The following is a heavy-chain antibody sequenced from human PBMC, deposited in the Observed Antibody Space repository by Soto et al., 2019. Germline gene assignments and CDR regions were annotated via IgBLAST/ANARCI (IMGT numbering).Heavy chain of an antibody. V-gene: IGHV1-2*02. J-gene: IGHJ6*02. CDR1: GYTFTGYY. CDR3: ARSPNYYYYGFDV. Sequence: ASVKVSCKASGYTFTGYYMHWVRQAPGQGLEWMGWINPNSGGTNYAQKFQGRVTMTRDTSKSQVSLTLTSMTAADAALYYCARSPNYYYYGFDVWGQGTAVTVSS. D-gene: IGHD3-10*01. CDR2: INPNSGGT.